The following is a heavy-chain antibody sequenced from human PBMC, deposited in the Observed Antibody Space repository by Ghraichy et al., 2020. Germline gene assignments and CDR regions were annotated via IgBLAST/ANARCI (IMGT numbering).Heavy chain of an antibody. CDR1: GFTFDDYA. Sequence: GGSLRLSCAASGFTFDDYAMHWVRQAPGKGLEWVSGISWNSGSIGYADSVKGRFTISRDNAKNSLYLQMNSLRAEDTALYYCAKDPEYDFWSGYYDYWGQGPLVTVSS. CDR3: AKDPEYDFWSGYYDY. D-gene: IGHD3-3*01. CDR2: ISWNSGSI. J-gene: IGHJ4*02. V-gene: IGHV3-9*01.